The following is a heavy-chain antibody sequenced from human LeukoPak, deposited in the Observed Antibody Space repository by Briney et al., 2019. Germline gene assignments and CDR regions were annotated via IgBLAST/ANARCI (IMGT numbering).Heavy chain of an antibody. J-gene: IGHJ4*02. Sequence: GGSLRLSCAASGFTVSSNYMSWVRQAPGKGLEWVANIKQDGSEKYYVDSVKGRFTISRDNAKNSLYLQMNSLRAEDTAVYYCARADFFLWNYGDYWGQGTLVTVSS. D-gene: IGHD1-1*01. V-gene: IGHV3-7*01. CDR1: GFTVSSNY. CDR3: ARADFFLWNYGDY. CDR2: IKQDGSEK.